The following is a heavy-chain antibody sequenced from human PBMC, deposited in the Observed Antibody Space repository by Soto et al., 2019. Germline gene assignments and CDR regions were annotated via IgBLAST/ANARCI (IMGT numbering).Heavy chain of an antibody. V-gene: IGHV3-11*05. CDR1: GFTFSDYY. D-gene: IGHD6-6*01. J-gene: IGHJ5*02. Sequence: GGSLRLSCAASGFTFSDYYMSWIRQAPGKGLEWVSYISSSSSYTNYADSVKGRFTISRDNAKNSLYLQMNSLRAEDTAVYYCARDPTTWSIGPNWFDPWGQGTLVTVSS. CDR2: ISSSSSYT. CDR3: ARDPTTWSIGPNWFDP.